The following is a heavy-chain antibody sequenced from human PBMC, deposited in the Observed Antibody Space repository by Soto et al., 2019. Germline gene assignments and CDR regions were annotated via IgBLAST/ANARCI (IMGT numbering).Heavy chain of an antibody. D-gene: IGHD3-10*01. Sequence: SETLSLTCTVSGGSISSYYWSWIRQPPGKGLEWIGYIYYTGSTSYNPSLKSRVTISVDTSKNQFSLRLSSVTAADTAVVYCARHLDPAITMVRGVAVTDAFDIWGQGTMVTVSS. J-gene: IGHJ3*02. CDR3: ARHLDPAITMVRGVAVTDAFDI. V-gene: IGHV4-59*08. CDR1: GGSISSYY. CDR2: IYYTGST.